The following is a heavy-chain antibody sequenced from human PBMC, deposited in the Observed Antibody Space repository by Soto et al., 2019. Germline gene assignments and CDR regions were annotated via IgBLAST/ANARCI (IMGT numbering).Heavy chain of an antibody. CDR1: GYTFTSYG. CDR3: ARRAVLRFLEWPSYGMDV. CDR2: ISAYNGNT. V-gene: IGHV1-18*04. D-gene: IGHD3-3*01. Sequence: ASVKVSCKASGYTFTSYGISWVRQAPGQGLEWMGWISAYNGNTNYAQKLQGRVTMTTGTSTSTAYMELRSLRSDDTAVYYCARRAVLRFLEWPSYGMDVWGQGTTVTVSS. J-gene: IGHJ6*02.